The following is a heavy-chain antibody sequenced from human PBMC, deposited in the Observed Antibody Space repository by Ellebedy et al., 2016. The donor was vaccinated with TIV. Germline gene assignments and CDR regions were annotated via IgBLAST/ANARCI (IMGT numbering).Heavy chain of an antibody. CDR2: IFYSGST. V-gene: IGHV4-39*01. CDR3: ARLRAGGGSSWYFDF. J-gene: IGHJ4*02. D-gene: IGHD6-13*01. Sequence: MPSETLSLTCTVSGDSISSILYYWGWIRQPPGKGLEWIGSIFYSGSTYYKPSLKSLVTISVNTSKNHFSLKLSSVTYADTAVYYCARLRAGGGSSWYFDFWGQGTLVTVSS. CDR1: GDSISSILYY.